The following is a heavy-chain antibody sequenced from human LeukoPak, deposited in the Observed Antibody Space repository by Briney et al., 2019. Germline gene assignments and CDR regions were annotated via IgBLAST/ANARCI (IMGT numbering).Heavy chain of an antibody. D-gene: IGHD2/OR15-2a*01. J-gene: IGHJ3*02. V-gene: IGHV3-66*01. Sequence: PGGSLRLSCAASGFTVSSNYMSWVRQAPGKGLEWVSVIYSGGSTYYADSVKGRFTISRDNSKNTLYLQMNSLRAEDTAVYYCARGPRIDAFDIWGQGTMVTVSS. CDR1: GFTVSSNY. CDR2: IYSGGST. CDR3: ARGPRIDAFDI.